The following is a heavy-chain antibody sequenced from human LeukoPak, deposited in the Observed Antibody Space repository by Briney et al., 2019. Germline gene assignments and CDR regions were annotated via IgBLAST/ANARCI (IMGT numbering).Heavy chain of an antibody. CDR3: ANYRGCFDY. CDR1: GFTFSNYA. Sequence: GGSLRLSCAASGFTFSNYAMHWVRQAPGKGLEWVAVISYDGRNKYYADSVKGRCTISRDNFRNTLYLQMNSLRPEDTAVYYCANYRGCFDYWGQGTLVTVSS. D-gene: IGHD4-11*01. CDR2: ISYDGRNK. V-gene: IGHV3-30*04. J-gene: IGHJ4*02.